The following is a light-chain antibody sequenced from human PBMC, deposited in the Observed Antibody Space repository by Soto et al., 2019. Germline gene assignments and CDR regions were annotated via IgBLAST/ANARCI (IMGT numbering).Light chain of an antibody. CDR2: EVS. CDR1: QSLIHSDGNTY. CDR3: MQGTHWPWT. J-gene: IGKJ1*01. Sequence: DVVMTQSPLSLPVTLGQPASISCRSSQSLIHSDGNTYLNWFQQRPGQSPRRLLYEVSDRDSGVPDRFSGSESGTDFTLKISRVEAEDVGVYYCMQGTHWPWTFGQGTEVEIK. V-gene: IGKV2-30*02.